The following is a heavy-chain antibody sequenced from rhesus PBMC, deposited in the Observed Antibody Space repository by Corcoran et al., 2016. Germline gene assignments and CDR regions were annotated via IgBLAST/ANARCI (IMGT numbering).Heavy chain of an antibody. Sequence: QVQLQESGPGLVKPSETLSLTCAVSGGSISDDYYWSWIRQPPGKGLEWIGYIYGSGGGTNYNPSLKNRVTISIDTSKNQFSLKLSSVTAADTAVYYCARVCSSTYCSYWYFDLWGPGTPITISS. V-gene: IGHV4-106*01. J-gene: IGHJ2*01. CDR2: IYGSGGGT. CDR3: ARVCSSTYCSYWYFDL. CDR1: GGSISDDYY. D-gene: IGHD2-15*01.